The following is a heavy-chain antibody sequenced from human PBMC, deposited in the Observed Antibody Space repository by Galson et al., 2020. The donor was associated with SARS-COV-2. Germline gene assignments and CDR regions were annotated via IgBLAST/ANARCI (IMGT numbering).Heavy chain of an antibody. J-gene: IGHJ6*02. CDR3: ARQDRAAVGGPPYYCYALDV. V-gene: IGHV3-21*01. CDR1: GFTFSGYS. Sequence: AGGSLRLSCAASGFTFSGYSMNWVRQAPGKGLEWVSSISGSSTYIYYADSVKGRFTISKDSAQTSLYLQMNSLTVEDTAVYYCARQDRAAVGGPPYYCYALDVWGQGTTVTVSS. CDR2: ISGSSTYI. D-gene: IGHD6-13*01.